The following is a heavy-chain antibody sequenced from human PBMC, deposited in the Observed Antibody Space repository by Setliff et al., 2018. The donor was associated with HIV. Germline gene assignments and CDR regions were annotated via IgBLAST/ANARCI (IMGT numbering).Heavy chain of an antibody. Sequence: GESLKISCQTSGYTFSMYWIGWVRQRPGKGLEWMAFLYPGDSDIRYSPSFQGQVTISADKSISTAYLQWRSLQASDTAVYYCARRTRRRGSSYGNIDYWGQGTLVTVSS. J-gene: IGHJ4*02. CDR1: GYTFSMYW. V-gene: IGHV5-51*01. CDR2: LYPGDSDI. CDR3: ARRTRRRGSSYGNIDY. D-gene: IGHD5-18*01.